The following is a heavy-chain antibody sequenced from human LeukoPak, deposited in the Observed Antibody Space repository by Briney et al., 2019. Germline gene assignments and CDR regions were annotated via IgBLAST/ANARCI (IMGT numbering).Heavy chain of an antibody. CDR2: IYYSGST. Sequence: PSETLSLTCTVSGGSISSSSYYWGWIRQPPGKGLEWIGSIYYSGSTYYNPSLKSRVTISVDTSKNQFSLKLSSVTAADTAVYYCARKAVVVPAAILEAPRSNWFDPWGQGTLVTVSS. CDR1: GGSISSSSYY. V-gene: IGHV4-39*01. CDR3: ARKAVVVPAAILEAPRSNWFDP. D-gene: IGHD2-2*01. J-gene: IGHJ5*02.